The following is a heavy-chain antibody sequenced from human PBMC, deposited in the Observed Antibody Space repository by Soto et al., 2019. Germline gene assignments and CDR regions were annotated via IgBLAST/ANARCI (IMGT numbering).Heavy chain of an antibody. CDR3: AKVESIWSTQELFDY. CDR1: GFTFSSYA. CDR2: TSGSGDGT. V-gene: IGHV3-23*01. Sequence: EVQLLESGGGLVQPGGSLRLSCAASGFTFSSYAMSWVRQAPGKGLEWVSGTSGSGDGTYYADSVKGRFTISRDNSKNTLYLQMSSLRAEDTAVYYCAKVESIWSTQELFDYWGQGTLFTVSS. D-gene: IGHD6-13*01. J-gene: IGHJ4*02.